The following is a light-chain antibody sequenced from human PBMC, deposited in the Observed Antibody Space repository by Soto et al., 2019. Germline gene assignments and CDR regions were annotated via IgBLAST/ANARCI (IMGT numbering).Light chain of an antibody. CDR2: GAS. CDR3: QQYGSSLWT. CDR1: QSFSSSY. Sequence: EIVLTQSPGTLSLSPGERATLSCRASQSFSSSYLAWYQQKPGQAPRLLIYGASSRATGIPDRFSGSGSGTDFTLTISRLEPEDFEVYYCQQYGSSLWTFGQGTKVEIK. V-gene: IGKV3-20*01. J-gene: IGKJ1*01.